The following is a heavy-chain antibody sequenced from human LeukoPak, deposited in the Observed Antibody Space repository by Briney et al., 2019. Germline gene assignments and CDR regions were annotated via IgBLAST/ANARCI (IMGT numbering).Heavy chain of an antibody. J-gene: IGHJ4*02. CDR1: GGSISGYY. V-gene: IGHV4-4*07. CDR3: ASGGLRYSGTY. CDR2: IYTSGST. D-gene: IGHD1-26*01. Sequence: PSETLSLTCTVSGGSISGYYWTWIRQPAGKGLEWIGRIYTSGSTDYNPFLKSRVTMSVDTSKNQFSLKLSSVTAADTAVYYCASGGLRYSGTYWGQGTLVTVSS.